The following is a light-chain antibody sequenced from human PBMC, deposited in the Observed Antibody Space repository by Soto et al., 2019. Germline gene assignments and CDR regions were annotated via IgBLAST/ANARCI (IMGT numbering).Light chain of an antibody. J-gene: IGLJ1*01. V-gene: IGLV3-25*02. CDR1: ALPKQY. Sequence: SYELTQPPSVSVSPGQTVRITCSGDALPKQYAYWYQQKPGQAPVVVIYKDNGRPSGIPERFSGSSSGTTVTLTISGVQAEDEAYYYCQSSDSSGRYPYVFGTGTKV. CDR3: QSSDSSGRYPYV. CDR2: KDN.